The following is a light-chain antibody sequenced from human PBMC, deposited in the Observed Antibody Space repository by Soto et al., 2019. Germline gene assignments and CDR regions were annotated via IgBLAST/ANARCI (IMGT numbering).Light chain of an antibody. J-gene: IGLJ3*02. CDR3: SSYAGSNFWV. CDR2: EVT. Sequence: QSVLTQPPSASGSPGQSVAISCTGTSSDVGAYNYVSWYQQHPGKAPKLMIYEVTKRPSGVPDRFSGSKSGNTASLTVSGLQAEDEADYYGSSYAGSNFWVFGGGTKLTVL. CDR1: SSDVGAYNY. V-gene: IGLV2-8*01.